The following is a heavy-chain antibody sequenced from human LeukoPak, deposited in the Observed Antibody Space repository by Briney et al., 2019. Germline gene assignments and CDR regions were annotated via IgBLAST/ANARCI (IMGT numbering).Heavy chain of an antibody. Sequence: SETLSLTCTVSGGSISSYNWSWIRHPPGKGVKWIGYIYYSGRTSYNPALRRGVTISVDASKNQPLLHLISLIAADTPADYCAQKDGAIWGQGTLVSVSS. D-gene: IGHD4-17*01. CDR3: AQKDGAI. CDR1: GGSISSYN. V-gene: IGHV4-59*08. J-gene: IGHJ4*02. CDR2: IYYSGRT.